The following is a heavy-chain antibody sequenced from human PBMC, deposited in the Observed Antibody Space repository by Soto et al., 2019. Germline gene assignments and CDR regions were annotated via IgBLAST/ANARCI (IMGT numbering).Heavy chain of an antibody. D-gene: IGHD6-13*01. CDR1: GFTFSSYG. CDR3: AKDMQQQLVLYYYYGMDV. V-gene: IGHV3-30*18. CDR2: ISYDGSNK. Sequence: QVQLVESGGGVVQPGRSLRLSCAASGFTFSSYGMHWVRQAPGKGLEWVAVISYDGSNKCYADSVKGRFTIFRDNSKNTLYLQVNSLRAEDTAVYHCAKDMQQQLVLYYYYGMDVWGQGTTVTVSS. J-gene: IGHJ6*02.